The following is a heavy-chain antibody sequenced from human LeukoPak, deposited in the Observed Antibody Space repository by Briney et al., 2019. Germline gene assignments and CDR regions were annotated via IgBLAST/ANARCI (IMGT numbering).Heavy chain of an antibody. CDR1: GGTFSSYA. J-gene: IGHJ4*02. D-gene: IGHD2-8*01. CDR2: IIPIFGTA. V-gene: IGHV1-69*06. Sequence: SVKVSCKASGGTFSSYAISWVRQAPGQGLEWMGGIIPIFGTANYAQKFQGRVTITADKSTSTAYMELSSLRSEDTAVYYCATESRHPRCIDYWGQGTLVTVSS. CDR3: ATESRHPRCIDY.